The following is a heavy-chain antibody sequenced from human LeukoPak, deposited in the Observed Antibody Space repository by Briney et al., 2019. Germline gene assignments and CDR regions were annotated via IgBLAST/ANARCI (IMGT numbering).Heavy chain of an antibody. Sequence: GGSLRLSCAASGFTFSSYAMHWVRQAPGKGLEWVAVISYDGSNKYYADSVKGRFTISRDNSKNTLYLQVNSLRAEDTAVYYCARDRGVGATCSDIWGQGTMVTVSS. CDR3: ARDRGVGATCSDI. J-gene: IGHJ3*02. CDR2: ISYDGSNK. CDR1: GFTFSSYA. V-gene: IGHV3-30*04. D-gene: IGHD1-26*01.